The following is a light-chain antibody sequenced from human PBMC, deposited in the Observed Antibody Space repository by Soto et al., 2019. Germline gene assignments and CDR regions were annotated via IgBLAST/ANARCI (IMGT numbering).Light chain of an antibody. CDR2: AAS. CDR1: QNISSY. Sequence: DIVFRQPRATLALSPLTRSSFSCRASQNISSYLSWYQQKPGQAPRLLIYAASNRATGIPARFSGSGSGTDFTLTISSLEPEDFAVYYCQQSSNSPRTFGQGTRVDIK. CDR3: QQSSNSPRT. J-gene: IGKJ1*01. V-gene: IGKV3-11*01.